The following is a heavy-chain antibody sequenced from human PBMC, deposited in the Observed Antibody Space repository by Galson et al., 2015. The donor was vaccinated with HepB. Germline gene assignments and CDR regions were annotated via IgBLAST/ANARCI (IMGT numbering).Heavy chain of an antibody. V-gene: IGHV3-73*01. CDR2: IRSKANSYAT. J-gene: IGHJ6*02. CDR3: TSPCGDYCHGMDV. CDR1: GFTFSGSA. D-gene: IGHD4-17*01. Sequence: SLRLSCAASGFTFSGSAMHWVRQASGKGLEWVGRIRSKANSYATAYAASVKGRFTISRDDSKNTAYLQMNSLKTEDTAVYYCTSPCGDYCHGMDVWGQGTTVTVSS.